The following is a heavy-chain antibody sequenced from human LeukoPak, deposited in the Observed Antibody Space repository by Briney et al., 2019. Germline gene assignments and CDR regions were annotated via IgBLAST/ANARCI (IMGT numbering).Heavy chain of an antibody. V-gene: IGHV3-7*01. Sequence: PGGSLRLSCAASGFTFNNYWMSWVRQAPGKGLEWVANIKQDESEKYYVDTVKGRLTISRDNAKSSLYLQMNSLRAEDTAVYYCAGRRRDWNAFDSWGRGKMVTVSS. CDR3: AGRRRDWNAFDS. J-gene: IGHJ3*01. D-gene: IGHD2-21*01. CDR1: GFTFNNYW. CDR2: IKQDESEK.